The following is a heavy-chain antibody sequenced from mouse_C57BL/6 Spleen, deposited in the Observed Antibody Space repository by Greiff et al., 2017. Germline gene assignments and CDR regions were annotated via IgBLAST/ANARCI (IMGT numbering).Heavy chain of an antibody. D-gene: IGHD4-1*02. CDR1: GFSFNTYA. V-gene: IGHV10-1*01. J-gene: IGHJ2*01. CDR2: IRSKSNNYAT. CDR3: VREVNWGYYFDY. Sequence: EVQLVESGGGLVQPKGSLKLSCAASGFSFNTYAMNWVRQAPGKGLEWVARIRSKSNNYATYYADSVKDRFTISRDDSESMLYLQMNNLKTEDTAMYYCVREVNWGYYFDYWGQGTTLTVSS.